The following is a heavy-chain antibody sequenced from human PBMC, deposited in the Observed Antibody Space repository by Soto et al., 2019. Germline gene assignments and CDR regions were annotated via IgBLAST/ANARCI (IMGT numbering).Heavy chain of an antibody. J-gene: IGHJ6*02. V-gene: IGHV3-49*04. D-gene: IGHD3-10*01. CDR3: TRVPELYYYYGMDV. Sequence: PGGSLRLSCTASGFTFGDYAMSWVRQAPGKGLEWVGFIRSKAYGGTTEYAASVKGRFTISRDDSKSIAYLQMNSLKTEDTAVYYCTRVPELYYYYGMDVWDQGTTVTVSS. CDR2: IRSKAYGGTT. CDR1: GFTFGDYA.